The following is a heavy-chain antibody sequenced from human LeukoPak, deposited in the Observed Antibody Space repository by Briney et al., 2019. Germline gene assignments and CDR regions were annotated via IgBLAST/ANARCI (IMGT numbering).Heavy chain of an antibody. Sequence: GGSLRLSCAASGFTFSSYGMHWVRQAPGKGLEWVAVISYDGSNKYYADSVKGRFTISRDNSKNTLYLQINSLRSEDTAVYYCARGLFFDYWGQGTLITVSS. J-gene: IGHJ4*02. V-gene: IGHV3-30*03. CDR3: ARGLFFDY. CDR1: GFTFSSYG. CDR2: ISYDGSNK.